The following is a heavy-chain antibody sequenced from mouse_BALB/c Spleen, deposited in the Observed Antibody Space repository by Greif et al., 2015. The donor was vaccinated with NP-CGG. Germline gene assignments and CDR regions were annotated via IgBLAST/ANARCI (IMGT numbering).Heavy chain of an antibody. V-gene: IGHV14-3*02. CDR2: IDPANGNT. Sequence: QQSGAELVKPGASVKLSCTASGFNIKDTYMHWVKQRPEQGLEWIGRIDPANGNTKYDPKFQGKATITADTSSNTAYLQLSSLTSEDTAVYYCAPPPAWFAYWGQGTLVTVSA. CDR3: APPPAWFAY. J-gene: IGHJ3*01. CDR1: GFNIKDTY.